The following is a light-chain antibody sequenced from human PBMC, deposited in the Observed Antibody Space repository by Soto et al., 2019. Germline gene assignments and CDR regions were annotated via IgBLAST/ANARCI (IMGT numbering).Light chain of an antibody. CDR2: DVS. V-gene: IGLV2-14*03. J-gene: IGLJ2*01. Sequence: QSALTQPASVSGSPGQSITISCTGTSSDIGGYNYVSWYQQHPGKAPKLMIYDVSNRPSGVSNRFSGSKSGNTASLTISGLQAEDEADYYCNSHTSSSPLFGGGTKLTVL. CDR1: SSDIGGYNY. CDR3: NSHTSSSPL.